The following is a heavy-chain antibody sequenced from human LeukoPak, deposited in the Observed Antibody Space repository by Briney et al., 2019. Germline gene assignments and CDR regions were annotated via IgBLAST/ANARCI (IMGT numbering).Heavy chain of an antibody. D-gene: IGHD6-19*01. J-gene: IGHJ4*02. V-gene: IGHV3-66*02. CDR1: GFTVSSNY. CDR2: IYSGGST. Sequence: GGSLRLSCAASGFTVSSNYMSWVRQAPGRGLEWVSVIYSGGSTYYADSVKGRFTISRDNSKNTLYLQMNSLRAEDTAVYYCARDRPVAGTTYPYYFDYWGQGTLVTVSS. CDR3: ARDRPVAGTTYPYYFDY.